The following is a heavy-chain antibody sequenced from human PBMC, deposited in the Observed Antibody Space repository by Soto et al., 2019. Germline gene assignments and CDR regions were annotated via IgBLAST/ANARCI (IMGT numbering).Heavy chain of an antibody. J-gene: IGHJ6*02. Sequence: EVQLLESGGGVVQPGGALRLSCAASGFSFSSYAMSWVRQAPGQGLEWVSVISGSGGSTDYEDSVKCRFTISRDNAKNTLYLPMHSLRAVDTAVYYCAIGTSRFLGYGSYVWGPGNTVTVSS. D-gene: IGHD2-2*01. CDR2: ISGSGGST. V-gene: IGHV3-23*02. CDR1: GFSFSSYA. CDR3: AIGTSRFLGYGSYV.